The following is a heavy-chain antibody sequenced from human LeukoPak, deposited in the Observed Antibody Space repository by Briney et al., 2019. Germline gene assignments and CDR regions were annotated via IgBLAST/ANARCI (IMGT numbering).Heavy chain of an antibody. Sequence: PSETLSLTCAVYGGSFSGYYWSWIRQPPGKGLEWIGEINHSGSTNYNPSLKSRVTISVDTSKNQFSLKLSSVTAADTAVYYCARDSLAAAFFDYWGQGTLVTVSS. J-gene: IGHJ4*02. V-gene: IGHV4-34*01. D-gene: IGHD6-13*01. CDR3: ARDSLAAAFFDY. CDR2: INHSGST. CDR1: GGSFSGYY.